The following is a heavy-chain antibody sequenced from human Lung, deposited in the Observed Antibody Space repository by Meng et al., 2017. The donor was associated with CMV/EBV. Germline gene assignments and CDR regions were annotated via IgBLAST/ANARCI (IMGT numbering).Heavy chain of an antibody. CDR2: IHHSGSA. V-gene: IGHV4-30-4*01. CDR3: ASFDHIPRRNYFDY. J-gene: IGHJ4*02. CDR1: RGSMSSGNYY. D-gene: IGHD2-21*01. Sequence: GRRAAWGPGLVGPCPTLSPPCTVSRGSMSSGNYYWSWIRQPPGKGLEWIGYIHHSGSAYYNPSLKSRVSVSVDTSKTQFSLNLNSMTAADTSVYYCASFDHIPRRNYFDYWGQGTLVTVSS.